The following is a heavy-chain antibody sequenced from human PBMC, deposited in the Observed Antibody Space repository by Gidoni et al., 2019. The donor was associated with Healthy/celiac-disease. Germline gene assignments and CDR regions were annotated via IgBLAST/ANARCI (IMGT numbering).Heavy chain of an antibody. CDR3: ASPNAPYDNAFDI. Sequence: EVQLVESGGGLVQPGGSLRLSCSASGFTFSSYWMHWVRPAPGKGLVWVSRINSDGSSTSYADSVKGRFTISRDNAKNTLYLQMNSLRAEDTAVYYCASPNAPYDNAFDIWGQGTMVTVSS. CDR1: GFTFSSYW. CDR2: INSDGSST. V-gene: IGHV3-74*01. J-gene: IGHJ3*02. D-gene: IGHD3-9*01.